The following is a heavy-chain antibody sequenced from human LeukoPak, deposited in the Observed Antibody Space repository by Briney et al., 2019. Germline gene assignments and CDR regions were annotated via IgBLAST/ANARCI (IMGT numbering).Heavy chain of an antibody. D-gene: IGHD3-16*01. CDR3: AKGGGEDWPFDY. CDR2: LSVGGTT. J-gene: IGHJ4*02. CDR1: GFTFRNYA. V-gene: IGHV3-23*01. Sequence: GGSLRLSCAASGFTFRNYAMSWVRQAPGKGLEWVSTLSVGGTTYYADSVRGRFTIPRDNSKNTLYLQMRSRRAEDTAIYYCAKGGGEDWPFDYWGQGTLVTVSS.